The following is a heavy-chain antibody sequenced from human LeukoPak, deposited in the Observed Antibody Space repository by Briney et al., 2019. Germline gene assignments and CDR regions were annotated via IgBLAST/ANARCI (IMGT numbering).Heavy chain of an antibody. D-gene: IGHD2-8*01. V-gene: IGHV3-23*01. Sequence: GRSLRLSCAASRFTFSYYPMHWVRQAPGKGLEWVSAISGSGGSTYYADSVKGRFTISRDNSKNTLYLQMNSLRAEDTAVYYCAKVVVKDIVPLWGQGTLVTVSS. CDR3: AKVVVKDIVPL. CDR2: ISGSGGST. J-gene: IGHJ4*02. CDR1: RFTFSYYP.